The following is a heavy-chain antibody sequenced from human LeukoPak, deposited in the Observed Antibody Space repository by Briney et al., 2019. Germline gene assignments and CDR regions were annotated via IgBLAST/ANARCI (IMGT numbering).Heavy chain of an antibody. Sequence: SETLSLTCIVSGGSISSGSYYWSWIRQPAGKGLEWIGRVFTSGSTDYNPSFKSRVTISVHTSKNQFSLKLSSVTAADTAVYYCARHVRPPGYSGYDWYNWFDPWGQGTLVTVSS. V-gene: IGHV4-61*02. CDR2: VFTSGST. CDR1: GGSISSGSYY. CDR3: ARHVRPPGYSGYDWYNWFDP. D-gene: IGHD5-12*01. J-gene: IGHJ5*02.